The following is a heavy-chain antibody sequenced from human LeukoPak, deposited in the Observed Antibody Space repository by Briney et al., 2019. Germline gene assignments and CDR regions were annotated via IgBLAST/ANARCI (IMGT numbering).Heavy chain of an antibody. CDR3: ARDYYDSSGYYRGGDYFDY. V-gene: IGHV1-18*01. CDR2: IRAYNGNT. D-gene: IGHD3-22*01. J-gene: IGHJ4*02. Sequence: ASVKVSCKASGYTFSSYGISWVRQAPGQGLEWMGWIRAYNGNTNYAQKLQGRVTMTTDTSTSTAYMELRSLRSDDTAVYYCARDYYDSSGYYRGGDYFDYWGQGTLVTVSS. CDR1: GYTFSSYG.